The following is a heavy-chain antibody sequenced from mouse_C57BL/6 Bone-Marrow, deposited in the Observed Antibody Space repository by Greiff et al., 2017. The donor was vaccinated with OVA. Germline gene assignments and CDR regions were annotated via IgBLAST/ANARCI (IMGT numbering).Heavy chain of an antibody. Sequence: EVQLQQSGPELVKPGASVKISCKASGYTFTDYYMNWVKQSHGKSLEWIGDINPNNGGTSYNQKFKGKATLTVDKSSSTAYMELRSLTSEDSAVYYCARYEYDQYWYFDVWGTGTTVTVSS. CDR1: GYTFTDYY. D-gene: IGHD2-4*01. CDR3: ARYEYDQYWYFDV. V-gene: IGHV1-26*01. CDR2: INPNNGGT. J-gene: IGHJ1*03.